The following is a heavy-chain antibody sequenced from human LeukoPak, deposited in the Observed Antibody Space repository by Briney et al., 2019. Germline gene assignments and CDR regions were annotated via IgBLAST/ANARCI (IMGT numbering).Heavy chain of an antibody. V-gene: IGHV3-30-3*01. CDR2: ISYDGSNK. D-gene: IGHD4-17*01. CDR3: ARDSAVTTTYYFDY. Sequence: GRSLRLSCAASGFTFSSYAMHWVRQAPGKGLEWVAVISYDGSNKYYADSVKGRFTISRDNSKNTLYLQMNSLRAEDTAVYYCARDSAVTTTYYFDYWGQGTLVTVSS. J-gene: IGHJ4*02. CDR1: GFTFSSYA.